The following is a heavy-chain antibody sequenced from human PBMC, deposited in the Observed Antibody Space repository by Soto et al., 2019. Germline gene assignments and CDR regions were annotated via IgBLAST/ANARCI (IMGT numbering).Heavy chain of an antibody. CDR2: IWYDGSNK. CDR3: AREDRRYFDWLEPLNV. CDR1: GFTFSSYG. J-gene: IGHJ6*02. V-gene: IGHV3-33*01. D-gene: IGHD3-9*01. Sequence: GGSLRLSCAASGFTFSSYGMHWFRQAPGKGLEWVAVIWYDGSNKYYADSVKGRFTISRDNSKNTLYLQMNSLRAEDTAVYYCAREDRRYFDWLEPLNVWGQGTTVTVSS.